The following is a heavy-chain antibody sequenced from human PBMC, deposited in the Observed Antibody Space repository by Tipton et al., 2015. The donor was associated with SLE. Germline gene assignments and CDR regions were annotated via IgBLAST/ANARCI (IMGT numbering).Heavy chain of an antibody. CDR1: GFTFRNYG. Sequence: SLRLSCAASGFTFRNYGMHWVRQAPGKGLEWVSFISWNSASKGYADSVKGRFTISRDNAKNSLYLQMNSLTAEDTAVYYCARDRVDDIEAMFDYWGQGTLVTVSS. CDR3: ARDRVDDIEAMFDY. V-gene: IGHV3-9*01. D-gene: IGHD5-12*01. CDR2: ISWNSASK. J-gene: IGHJ4*02.